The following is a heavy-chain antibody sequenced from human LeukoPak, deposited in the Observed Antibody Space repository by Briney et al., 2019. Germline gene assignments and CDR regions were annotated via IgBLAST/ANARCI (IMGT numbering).Heavy chain of an antibody. Sequence: SETLSLTCAVYGGSFSGYYWSWIRQPPGKGLEWIGETNHSGSTNYNPSLKSRVTISVDTSKNQFSLKLSSVTAADTAVYYCARWPSDPWGQGTLVTVSS. CDR3: ARWPSDP. CDR2: TNHSGST. V-gene: IGHV4-34*01. J-gene: IGHJ5*02. CDR1: GGSFSGYY.